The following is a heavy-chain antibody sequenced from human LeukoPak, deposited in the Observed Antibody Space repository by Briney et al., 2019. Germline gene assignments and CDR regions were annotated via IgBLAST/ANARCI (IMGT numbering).Heavy chain of an antibody. CDR1: GGSISSYY. CDR2: IYYSGST. J-gene: IGHJ4*02. D-gene: IGHD6-13*01. Sequence: PSETLSLTCTVSGGSISSYYWSWIRQPPGKGLEWIGYIYYSGSTNYNPSLKSRVTISVDTSKNQFSLKLSSVTAADTAVYYCARAPSSIAAAPIDYWGQGTLVTVSS. CDR3: ARAPSSIAAAPIDY. V-gene: IGHV4-59*01.